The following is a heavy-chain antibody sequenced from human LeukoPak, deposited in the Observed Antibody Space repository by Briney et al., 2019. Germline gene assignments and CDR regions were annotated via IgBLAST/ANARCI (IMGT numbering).Heavy chain of an antibody. Sequence: GGSLRLSCAASGFTFSSYTMHWVRQAPGKGLEWVAAMSYDGSDTYYADSVKGRFTISRDNSKNTLYLQMNSLRLEDTAFYYCARVVGAFGDYWGQGTLVAVSS. D-gene: IGHD1-26*01. V-gene: IGHV3-30-3*01. CDR3: ARVVGAFGDY. CDR2: MSYDGSDT. CDR1: GFTFSSYT. J-gene: IGHJ4*02.